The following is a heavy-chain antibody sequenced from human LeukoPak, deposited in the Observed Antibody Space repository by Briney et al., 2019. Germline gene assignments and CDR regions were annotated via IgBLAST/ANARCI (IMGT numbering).Heavy chain of an antibody. CDR2: IYQSGST. Sequence: SQTLSLTCTVSGGSISSGGYYWSWIRQPPGKGLEWIGYIYQSGSTYYNPSLKSRVTISVDRSKNQFSLKLRSVTAADTAVYYCARDATVRGVSFDYWGQGTLVTVSS. D-gene: IGHD3-10*01. V-gene: IGHV4-30-2*01. CDR1: GGSISSGGYY. CDR3: ARDATVRGVSFDY. J-gene: IGHJ4*02.